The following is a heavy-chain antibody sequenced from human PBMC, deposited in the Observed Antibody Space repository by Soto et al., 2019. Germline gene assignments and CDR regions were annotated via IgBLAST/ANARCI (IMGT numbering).Heavy chain of an antibody. Sequence: QVQLQQWGAGLLKPSETLSLTCAVYGGSFSGYYWSWIRQPPGKGLEWIGEINHSGSTNYNPSLKRRVTISVDTSKNQFSLKLSSVTAADTAVYYCARDVYGSSFDYWGQGTLVTVSS. CDR3: ARDVYGSSFDY. CDR1: GGSFSGYY. CDR2: INHSGST. J-gene: IGHJ4*02. D-gene: IGHD3-10*01. V-gene: IGHV4-34*01.